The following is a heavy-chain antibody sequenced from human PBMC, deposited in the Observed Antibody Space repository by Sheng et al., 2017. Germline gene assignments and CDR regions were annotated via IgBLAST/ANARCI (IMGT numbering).Heavy chain of an antibody. CDR3: ARVKWFRELLPIMEAFDI. V-gene: IGHV1-69*05. CDR2: IIPIFGTA. D-gene: IGHD3-10*01. CDR1: GGTFSSYA. Sequence: QVQLVQSGAEVKKPGSSVKVSCKASGGTFSSYAISWVRQAPGQGLEWMGGIIPIFGTANYAQKFQGRVTITTDESTSTAYMELSSLRSEDTAVYYCARVKWFRELLPIMEAFDIWGQGTMVTVSS. J-gene: IGHJ3*02.